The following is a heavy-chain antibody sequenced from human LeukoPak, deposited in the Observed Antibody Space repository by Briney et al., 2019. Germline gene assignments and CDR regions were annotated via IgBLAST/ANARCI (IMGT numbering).Heavy chain of an antibody. J-gene: IGHJ4*02. CDR3: AGGFTEYYDFWSCYYTGIYFDY. CDR1: GFTVSSNY. Sequence: PGGSLRLSCAASGFTVSSNYMSWVRQAPGKGLEWVSVIYSGGSTYYADSVKGRFTISRDNSKNTLYLQMNSLRAEDTAVYYCAGGFTEYYDFWSCYYTGIYFDYWGQGTLVTVSS. CDR2: IYSGGST. D-gene: IGHD3-3*01. V-gene: IGHV3-66*02.